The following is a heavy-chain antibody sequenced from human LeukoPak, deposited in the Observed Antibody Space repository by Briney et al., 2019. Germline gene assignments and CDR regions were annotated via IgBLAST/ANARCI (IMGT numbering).Heavy chain of an antibody. CDR3: AKDIDSSGYLFRY. Sequence: GGSLTLACAASRFTFNIYCIAWVRHPPEDCLEWVAGISWNSGSIGYADSVKGRFTISRDNAKNSLYLQMTRLRAEDTDFYYCAKDIDSSGYLFRYWGQGTLVTVSS. D-gene: IGHD3-22*01. V-gene: IGHV3-9*01. J-gene: IGHJ4*02. CDR2: ISWNSGSI. CDR1: RFTFNIYC.